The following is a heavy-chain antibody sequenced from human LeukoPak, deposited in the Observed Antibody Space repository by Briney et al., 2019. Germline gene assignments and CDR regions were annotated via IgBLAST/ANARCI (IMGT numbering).Heavy chain of an antibody. CDR1: GGSSSSYY. D-gene: IGHD2-2*01. V-gene: IGHV4-59*01. Sequence: PSGTLSLTCTVSGGSSSSYYWSWIRQPPGKGLEWIGYIYYSGSTNYNPSLKSRVTISVDTSKNQFSLKLSSVTAADTAVYYCARGIYCSSTSCYYYFDYWGQGTLVTVSS. CDR3: ARGIYCSSTSCYYYFDY. CDR2: IYYSGST. J-gene: IGHJ4*02.